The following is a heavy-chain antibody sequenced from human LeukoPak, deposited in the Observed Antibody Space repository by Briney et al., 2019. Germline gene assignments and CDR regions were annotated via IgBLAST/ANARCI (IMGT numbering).Heavy chain of an antibody. V-gene: IGHV3-7*01. Sequence: GRSLRLSCAASGFTFSSYAMHWVRQAPGKGLEWVANIKQDGSEKYYVDSVKGRFTISRDNAKNSLYLQMNSLRAEDTAVYYCARDGTSFGVASLDYWGQGTLVTVSS. CDR3: ARDGTSFGVASLDY. J-gene: IGHJ4*02. D-gene: IGHD3-3*01. CDR1: GFTFSSYA. CDR2: IKQDGSEK.